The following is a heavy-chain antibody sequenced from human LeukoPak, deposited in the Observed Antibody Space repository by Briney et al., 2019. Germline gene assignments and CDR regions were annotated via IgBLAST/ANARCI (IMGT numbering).Heavy chain of an antibody. V-gene: IGHV3-21*01. CDR2: ISSSSSYI. CDR3: ARDFSGDYYDRSGYYDFGIDY. D-gene: IGHD3-22*01. Sequence: GGSLRLSCAASGFTFSSYSMNWVRQAPGKGLEWDSSISSSSSYIYYADSVKGRFTISRDNAKNSLYLQMNSLRAEDTAVYYCARDFSGDYYDRSGYYDFGIDYWGQGTLVTVSS. CDR1: GFTFSSYS. J-gene: IGHJ4*02.